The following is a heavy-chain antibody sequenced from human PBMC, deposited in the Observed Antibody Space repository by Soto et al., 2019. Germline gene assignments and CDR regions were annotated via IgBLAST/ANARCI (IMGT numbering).Heavy chain of an antibody. CDR1: GYTFTSYA. Sequence: ASVKVSCKASGYTFTSYAMHWVRQAPGQRLEWMGWINAGNGNTKYSQKFQGRVTITRDTSTGTAYMELSSLRSEDTAVYYCSTLRPWDSSGYLSWSDYWGQGTLVTVSS. CDR2: INAGNGNT. CDR3: STLRPWDSSGYLSWSDY. D-gene: IGHD3-22*01. J-gene: IGHJ4*02. V-gene: IGHV1-3*01.